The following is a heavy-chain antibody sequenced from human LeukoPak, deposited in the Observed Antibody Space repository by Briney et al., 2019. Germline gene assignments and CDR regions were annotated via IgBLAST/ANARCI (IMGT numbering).Heavy chain of an antibody. V-gene: IGHV1-3*01. CDR1: GYTFTSYA. J-gene: IGHJ6*02. CDR3: ARGPTRADVLRFLEWSHLPYYYYYGMDV. CDR2: INAGNGNT. Sequence: ASVKVSCKASGYTFTSYAMHRVRQAPGQRLEWMGWINAGNGNTKYSQKFQGRVTITRDTSASTAYMELSSLRSEDTAVYYCARGPTRADVLRFLEWSHLPYYYYYGMDVWGQGTTVTVSS. D-gene: IGHD3-3*01.